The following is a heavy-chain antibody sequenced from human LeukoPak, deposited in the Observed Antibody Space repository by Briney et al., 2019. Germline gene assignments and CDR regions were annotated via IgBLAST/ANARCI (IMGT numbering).Heavy chain of an antibody. J-gene: IGHJ4*02. CDR2: IDRSDSYP. D-gene: IGHD6-19*01. Sequence: GESLKISCKGSGYSFTSYWISWGRQMPGKGLEWMRRIDRSDSYPNYSPYFQGHVTISANKSISTVYLQWSSLKASDTALYYCARPSAGIVVAGKWGQGTLVTVSS. CDR3: ARPSAGIVVAGK. V-gene: IGHV5-10-1*01. CDR1: GYSFTSYW.